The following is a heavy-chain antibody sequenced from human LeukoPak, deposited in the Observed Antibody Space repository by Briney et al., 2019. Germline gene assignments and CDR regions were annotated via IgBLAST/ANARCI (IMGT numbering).Heavy chain of an antibody. V-gene: IGHV1-69*13. CDR2: IIPIFGTA. D-gene: IGHD6-13*01. J-gene: IGHJ4*02. CDR1: GGTFSSYA. CDR3: ARGGRGSSWYYTLFDY. Sequence: ASVEVSCKASGGTFSSYAISWVGQAPGQGLEWMGGIIPIFGTANYAQKFQGRVTITADESTSTAYMELSSLRSEDTAVYYCARGGRGSSWYYTLFDYWGQGTLVTVSS.